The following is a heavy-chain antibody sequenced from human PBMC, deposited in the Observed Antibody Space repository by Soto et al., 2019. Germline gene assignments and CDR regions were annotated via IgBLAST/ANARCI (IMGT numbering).Heavy chain of an antibody. Sequence: GASVKVSCKASGYTFTSYGISWVRQAPGQGLEWMGWISAYNGNTNYAQKLQGRVTMTTDTSTSTAYMELRSLRSDDTAVYYCARLDYCSGGSCYFNWFDPWGQGTLVTVSS. D-gene: IGHD2-15*01. CDR2: ISAYNGNT. V-gene: IGHV1-18*01. CDR1: GYTFTSYG. CDR3: ARLDYCSGGSCYFNWFDP. J-gene: IGHJ5*02.